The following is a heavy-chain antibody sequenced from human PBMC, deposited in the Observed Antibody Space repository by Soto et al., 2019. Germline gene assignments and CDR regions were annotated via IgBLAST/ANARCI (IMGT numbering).Heavy chain of an antibody. CDR2: MNPNSGNT. V-gene: IGHV1-8*01. J-gene: IGHJ6*02. CDR1: GYTFTSYD. CDR3: ASSRPVGYSSSWYNYYYYYGMDV. Sequence: QVQLVQSGAEVKKPGASVKVSCKASGYTFTSYDINWVRQATGQGLEWMGWMNPNSGNTGYAQKFQGRVTMTRNTSISTAYMELSSLRYEDTAVYYCASSRPVGYSSSWYNYYYYYGMDVWGQGTTVTVSS. D-gene: IGHD6-13*01.